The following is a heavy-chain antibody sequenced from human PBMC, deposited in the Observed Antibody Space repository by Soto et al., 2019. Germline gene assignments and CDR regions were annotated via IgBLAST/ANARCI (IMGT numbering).Heavy chain of an antibody. V-gene: IGHV3-15*01. CDR1: GFTFSNAW. J-gene: IGHJ4*02. Sequence: EVQLVESGGGLVKPGGSLRLSCAASGFTFSNAWMSWVRQAPGKGLEWVGRIKSKTDGGTTDYAAPVKGRFTISRDDSKNKLYLQMNSLKTEDTAVYYCTTEGYCSGGSCYLAYWGQGTLVTVSS. CDR3: TTEGYCSGGSCYLAY. CDR2: IKSKTDGGTT. D-gene: IGHD2-15*01.